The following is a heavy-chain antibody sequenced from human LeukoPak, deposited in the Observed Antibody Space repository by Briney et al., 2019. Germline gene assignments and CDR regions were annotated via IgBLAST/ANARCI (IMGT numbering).Heavy chain of an antibody. CDR3: ARGAGPEAVAGTY. CDR1: GFTFSSYS. V-gene: IGHV3-21*01. J-gene: IGHJ4*02. Sequence: PGGSLRLSCAASGFTFSSYSMNWVRQAPGKGLEWVSSISSSSSYIYYADSVKGRFTISRDNAKNSLYLQMNSLRAEDTAVYHCARGAGPEAVAGTYWGQGTLVTVSS. D-gene: IGHD6-19*01. CDR2: ISSSSSYI.